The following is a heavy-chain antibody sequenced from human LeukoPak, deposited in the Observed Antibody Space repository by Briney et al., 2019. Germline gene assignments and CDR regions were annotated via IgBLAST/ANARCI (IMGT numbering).Heavy chain of an antibody. J-gene: IGHJ4*02. CDR1: GFTFSNYW. CDR3: ARPMISVMSLGADF. CDR2: ISSDGSST. D-gene: IGHD3/OR15-3a*01. V-gene: IGHV3-74*01. Sequence: TGGSLRLSCAVSGFTFSNYWMHWVRQAPGKGLAWVSCISSDGSSTNYADSVKGRFSISRDNAKNTLYLHMNSLRAEDTALYYCARPMISVMSLGADFWGQGSLVTVSS.